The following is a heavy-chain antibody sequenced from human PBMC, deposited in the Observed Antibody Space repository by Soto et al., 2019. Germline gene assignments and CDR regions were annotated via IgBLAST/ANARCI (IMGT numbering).Heavy chain of an antibody. D-gene: IGHD3-22*01. V-gene: IGHV1-3*01. CDR2: INAGNGHT. Sequence: GASVKVSCKASGYTFTSYSTHWVRQAPGQRLEWMGWINAGNGHTKYSQKFQGRVTITRDTSASTAYMELSSLRSEDTAVYYCAREQTYSFYTSGYYPFQTDYWGQGTLVTVSS. CDR1: GYTFTSYS. CDR3: AREQTYSFYTSGYYPFQTDY. J-gene: IGHJ4*02.